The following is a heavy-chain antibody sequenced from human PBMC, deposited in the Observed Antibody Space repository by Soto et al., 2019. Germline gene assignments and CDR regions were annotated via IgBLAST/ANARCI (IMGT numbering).Heavy chain of an antibody. CDR3: TTGPPPAAISFAAFDI. J-gene: IGHJ3*02. CDR1: GFTFSNAW. CDR2: IKSKTDGGTT. V-gene: IGHV3-15*01. D-gene: IGHD2-2*02. Sequence: GGSLRLSCAASGFTFSNAWMSWVRQAPGKGLEWVGRIKSKTDGGTTDYAAPVKGRFTISRDDSKNTLYLQMNSLKTEDTAVYYCTTGPPPAAISFAAFDIWGQGTMVTVSS.